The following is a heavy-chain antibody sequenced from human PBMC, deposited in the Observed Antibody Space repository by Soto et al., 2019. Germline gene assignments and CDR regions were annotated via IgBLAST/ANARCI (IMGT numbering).Heavy chain of an antibody. CDR1: GYTFTSYG. V-gene: IGHV1-18*01. CDR3: ARGVDWPNYFDS. Sequence: ASVKVSCKASGYTFTSYGISWVRQAPGQGLEWMGWISAYNGNTNYAQKLQGRVTITRDTSASTAYMDLSSLRSEDTAVYYCARGVDWPNYFDSWGQGTLVTVSS. CDR2: ISAYNGNT. J-gene: IGHJ4*02. D-gene: IGHD3-9*01.